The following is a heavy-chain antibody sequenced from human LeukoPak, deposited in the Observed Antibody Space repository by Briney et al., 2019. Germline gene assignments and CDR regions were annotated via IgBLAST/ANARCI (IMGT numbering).Heavy chain of an antibody. D-gene: IGHD3-16*01. CDR3: ARSSFFPGSYDYVWGSQAPAYFQH. V-gene: IGHV4-39*07. CDR1: GVSIGSSTFY. CDR2: IYYSGST. Sequence: SETLSLTCTVSGVSIGSSTFYWGWIRQPPGKGLEWIGTIYYSGSTNYNPSLKSRVTISVDTSKNQFSLKLSSVTAADTAVYYCARSSFFPGSYDYVWGSQAPAYFQHWGQGTLVTVSS. J-gene: IGHJ1*01.